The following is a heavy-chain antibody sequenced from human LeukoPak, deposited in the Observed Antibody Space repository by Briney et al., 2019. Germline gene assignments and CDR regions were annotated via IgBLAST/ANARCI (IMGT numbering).Heavy chain of an antibody. Sequence: GGSLRLSCAASGFAFITTSIHWVRQPPGKGLEWLSYSSTVTGNIYYADSVEGRFTISRDNAKSSLNLQMSSLRAEDTAVYFCATTGNFYDMDVWGKGTTVTVSS. D-gene: IGHD1-1*01. J-gene: IGHJ6*03. CDR1: GFAFITTS. CDR3: ATTGNFYDMDV. CDR2: SSTVTGNI. V-gene: IGHV3-48*04.